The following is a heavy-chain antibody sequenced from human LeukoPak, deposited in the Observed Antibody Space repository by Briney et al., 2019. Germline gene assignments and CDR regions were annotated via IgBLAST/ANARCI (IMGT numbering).Heavy chain of an antibody. Sequence: SQTLSLTCAISGDSVSSNSAAWNWIRQSPSRSLEWLGRTYYRSKWYNDYAVSVKSRITINPDTSKNQFSLQLNSVTPEDTAVYYCARAGVDYYGSGSYLGYFDYWGQGSLVTVSS. CDR3: ARAGVDYYGSGSYLGYFDY. D-gene: IGHD3-10*01. V-gene: IGHV6-1*01. CDR1: GDSVSSNSAA. CDR2: TYYRSKWYN. J-gene: IGHJ4*02.